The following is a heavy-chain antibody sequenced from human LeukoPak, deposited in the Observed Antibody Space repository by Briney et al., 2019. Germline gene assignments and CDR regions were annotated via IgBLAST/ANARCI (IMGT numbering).Heavy chain of an antibody. CDR3: ARAPTSWFDP. J-gene: IGHJ5*02. CDR2: INSDGSST. CDR1: GFTFDDYT. Sequence: GGSLRLSCAASGFTFDDYTMHWVRQAPGKGLVWVSRINSDGSSTSYADSVKGRFTISRDNAKNTLYLQMNSLRAEDTAVYYCARAPTSWFDPWGQGTLVTVSS. V-gene: IGHV3-74*01.